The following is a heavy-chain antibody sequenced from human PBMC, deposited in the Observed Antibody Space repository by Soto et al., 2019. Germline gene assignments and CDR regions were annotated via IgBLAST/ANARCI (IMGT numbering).Heavy chain of an antibody. V-gene: IGHV3-73*01. J-gene: IGHJ3*02. CDR2: IRGKAHNYAT. Sequence: HLVESGGGLVQPGGSLKLSCAASGFSFGDSSVHWVRQASGKGLEWVGRIRGKAHNYATANAASVQGRVTMSRDDSKNTAFLQMNSLKTDDTAVYYCARWELSYDAFDIWGQGTVVIVSS. CDR1: GFSFGDSS. D-gene: IGHD3-10*01. CDR3: ARWELSYDAFDI.